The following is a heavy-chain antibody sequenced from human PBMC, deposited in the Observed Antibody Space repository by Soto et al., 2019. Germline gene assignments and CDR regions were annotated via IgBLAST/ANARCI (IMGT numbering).Heavy chain of an antibody. Sequence: SPTLSLTCAISGDSVSSNSAYSNWIRQSPSRGLEWLGRTYYRSKWYNDYAVSVKSRITINPDTSKNQFSLQLNSVTPEDTAVYYCARGESISVAWFDYWGQGTLVTVYS. CDR3: ARGESISVAWFDY. D-gene: IGHD6-19*01. CDR2: TYYRSKWYN. J-gene: IGHJ4*02. CDR1: GDSVSSNSAY. V-gene: IGHV6-1*01.